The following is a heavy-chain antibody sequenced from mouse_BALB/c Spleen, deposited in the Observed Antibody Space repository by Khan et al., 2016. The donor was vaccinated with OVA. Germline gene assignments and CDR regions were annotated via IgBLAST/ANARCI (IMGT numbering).Heavy chain of an antibody. Sequence: EVELVESGRDLVKPGGSLNLSCAASGFTFSTYGMSWVRQTPDKRLEWVATISSGGSYTYYPDSVKGRFTISRDNAKNTLYLQMSSLKSEDTASYYCTRLAYYYDSEGFAYWGQGTLVTVST. CDR2: ISSGGSYT. D-gene: IGHD1-1*01. CDR1: GFTFSTYG. V-gene: IGHV5-6*01. J-gene: IGHJ3*01. CDR3: TRLAYYYDSEGFAY.